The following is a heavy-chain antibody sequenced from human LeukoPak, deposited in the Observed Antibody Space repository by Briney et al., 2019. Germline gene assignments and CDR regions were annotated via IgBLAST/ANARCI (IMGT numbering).Heavy chain of an antibody. CDR1: GFIFKNYA. D-gene: IGHD3-3*01. CDR3: AKADATIGGAFDI. CDR2: ISGTSDTT. Sequence: GGSPRLSCAASGFIFKNYAMSWVRQAPGKGLEWVSIISGTSDTTRYGDSVRGRFTTSRDNPRNTLYLQMNSLRVDDTAVYYCAKADATIGGAFDIWGKGTMVTVSS. J-gene: IGHJ3*02. V-gene: IGHV3-23*01.